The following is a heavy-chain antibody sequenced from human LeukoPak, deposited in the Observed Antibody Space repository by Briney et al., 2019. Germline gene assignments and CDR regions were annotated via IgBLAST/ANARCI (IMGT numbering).Heavy chain of an antibody. D-gene: IGHD5-24*01. CDR1: GFTFSSYA. CDR2: ISGSGGST. J-gene: IGHJ4*02. CDR3: AKDRDGCMEFDY. V-gene: IGHV3-23*01. Sequence: GGSLRLSCAASGFTFSSYAMSWVRQAPGKGLEWVSAISGSGGSTYYVDSVKGRFTISRDNSKNTLYLQMNSLRAEDTAVYYCAKDRDGCMEFDYWGQGTLVTVSS.